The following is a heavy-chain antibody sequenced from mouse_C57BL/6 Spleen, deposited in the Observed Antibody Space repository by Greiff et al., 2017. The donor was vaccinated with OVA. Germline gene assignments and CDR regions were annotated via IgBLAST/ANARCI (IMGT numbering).Heavy chain of an antibody. CDR1: GYTFTSYW. CDR3: AVYYGSSYYYAMDY. J-gene: IGHJ4*01. CDR2: IDPNSGGT. Sequence: QVQLQQPGAELVKPGASVKLSCKASGYTFTSYWMHWVKQRPGRGLEWIGRIDPNSGGTKYNEKFKSKATLTVDKPSSTAYMQLSSLTSEDSAVYYCAVYYGSSYYYAMDYWGQGTSVTVSS. V-gene: IGHV1-72*01. D-gene: IGHD1-1*01.